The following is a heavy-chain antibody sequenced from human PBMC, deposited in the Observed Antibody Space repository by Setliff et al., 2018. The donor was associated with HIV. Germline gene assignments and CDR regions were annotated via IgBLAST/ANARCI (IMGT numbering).Heavy chain of an antibody. J-gene: IGHJ3*01. Sequence: PSENLSLTCIVSGASIRSYYWAWIRQSPGRGLQYLGHLYYSGSTNYNPSLKSRITMSMDTSKNQSSLQLSSVTAADTAVYYCARIPWVATLWGGAFDLWGHGTMVTVSS. V-gene: IGHV4-59*01. CDR2: LYYSGST. CDR3: ARIPWVATLWGGAFDL. CDR1: GASIRSYY. D-gene: IGHD5-12*01.